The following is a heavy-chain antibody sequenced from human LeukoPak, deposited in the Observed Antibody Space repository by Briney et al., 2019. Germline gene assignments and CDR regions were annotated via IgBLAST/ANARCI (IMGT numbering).Heavy chain of an antibody. CDR2: IKQDGSEK. CDR1: GFTFSSYW. CDR3: ASGYYYDSSGPPDYFDY. D-gene: IGHD3-22*01. J-gene: IGHJ4*02. Sequence: PGRSLRLSCAASGFTFSSYWMSWVRQAPGKGLGWVANIKQDGSEKYYVDSVKGRFTMSRDNAKNSVYLQMNSLRAEDTAVYYCASGYYYDSSGPPDYFDYWGQGTLVTVSS. V-gene: IGHV3-7*01.